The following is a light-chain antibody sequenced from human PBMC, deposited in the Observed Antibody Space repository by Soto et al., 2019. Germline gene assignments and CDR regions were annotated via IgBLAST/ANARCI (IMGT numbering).Light chain of an antibody. CDR3: QQYNSYSRT. Sequence: DIHMTQSPSTLSASVGDIFVFLGRARQSISSWLAWYQQKPGKAPKLLIHDASSLQSGVASRFSGSGSGTEFTLTISSLQPDDFATYYCQQYNSYSRTFGQGTKGDI. CDR1: QSISSW. CDR2: DAS. J-gene: IGKJ1*01. V-gene: IGKV1-5*02.